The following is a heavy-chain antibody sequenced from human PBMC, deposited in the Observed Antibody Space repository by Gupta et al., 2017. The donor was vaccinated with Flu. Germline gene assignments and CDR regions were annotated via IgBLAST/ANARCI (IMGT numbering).Heavy chain of an antibody. CDR3: AKCSGLLYEEYFFDH. J-gene: IGHJ4*02. D-gene: IGHD2/OR15-2a*01. CDR2: TTGSGGNT. V-gene: IGHV3-23*01. Sequence: EVQLLESGGGLVQPGGSLRLSCAASGFPFSSFAMSWVRQAPAKGLEWVSGTTGSGGNTYYTDSVKGRFTISRDNSKNTLYLQMNSLRGEDTAGYYCAKCSGLLYEEYFFDHWGQGTLVTVSS. CDR1: GFPFSSFA.